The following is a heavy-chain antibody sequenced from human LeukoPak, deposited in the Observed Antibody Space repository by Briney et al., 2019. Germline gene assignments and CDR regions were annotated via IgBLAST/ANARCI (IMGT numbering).Heavy chain of an antibody. Sequence: ASVKVSCKASGYTFTSYDISWVRQAPGQGLVWMVWISTYNDNTHYAQKLQGRVTMTTDTSTSTVYMELKNLRSDDTAVYYCARIQSRIIAARPGNPAFDYWGRGTLVTVSS. J-gene: IGHJ4*02. CDR3: ARIQSRIIAARPGNPAFDY. CDR1: GYTFTSYD. V-gene: IGHV1-18*01. D-gene: IGHD6-6*01. CDR2: ISTYNDNT.